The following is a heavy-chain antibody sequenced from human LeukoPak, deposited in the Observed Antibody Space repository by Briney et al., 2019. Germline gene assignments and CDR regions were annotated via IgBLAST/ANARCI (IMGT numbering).Heavy chain of an antibody. Sequence: GGSLRLSCAPSGFTFDIYAMHWVRQAPGKGLEWVALISYDGGNKNYADSVKGRFTISRDNAKNILYLQMNSLRAEDTAVYYCARDPPFSSGWSQNHFDYWGQGTLVTVSS. J-gene: IGHJ4*02. CDR2: ISYDGGNK. CDR3: ARDPPFSSGWSQNHFDY. V-gene: IGHV3-30*04. CDR1: GFTFDIYA. D-gene: IGHD6-19*01.